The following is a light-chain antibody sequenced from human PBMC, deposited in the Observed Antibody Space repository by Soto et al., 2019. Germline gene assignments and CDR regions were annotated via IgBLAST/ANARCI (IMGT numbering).Light chain of an antibody. J-gene: IGKJ1*01. V-gene: IGKV1-5*03. CDR2: KAS. CDR3: QQYNSYPWT. CDR1: QSISNW. Sequence: IQMTQSPSTLSASVGDRVTITCRASQSISNWLAWYQQRPGKAPRLLIYKASNLESGVPSRFSGSGFGTEFTLTISSLQPDDFATYYCQQYNSYPWTFGQGTKVDIK.